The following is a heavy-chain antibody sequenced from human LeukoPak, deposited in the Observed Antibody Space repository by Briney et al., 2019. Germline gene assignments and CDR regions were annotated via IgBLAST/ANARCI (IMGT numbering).Heavy chain of an antibody. CDR1: GGTFSSYA. CDR2: IIPILGIA. J-gene: IGHJ4*02. V-gene: IGHV1-69*04. CDR3: ARHKGYGGNEDYFDY. D-gene: IGHD4-23*01. Sequence: SAKVSCKASGGTFSSYAISWVRQAPGQGLEWMGRIIPILGIANYAQKFQGRVTITADKSTSTAYMELSSLRSEDTAVYYCARHKGYGGNEDYFDYWGQGTLVTVSS.